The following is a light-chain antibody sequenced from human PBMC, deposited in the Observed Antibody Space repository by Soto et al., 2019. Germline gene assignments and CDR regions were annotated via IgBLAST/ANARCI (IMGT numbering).Light chain of an antibody. CDR2: AAS. J-gene: IGKJ2*01. CDR1: HSVSSRY. CDR3: QQYDSSLYT. Sequence: EIVLTQSPGTLSLSPGERATLSCRASHSVSSRYLAWYQQKPGQAPRLLIYAASSRATGIPDRFSGSGSGTDFTLTISRLEPEDFAVYYCQQYDSSLYTFGQGTKLEIK. V-gene: IGKV3-20*01.